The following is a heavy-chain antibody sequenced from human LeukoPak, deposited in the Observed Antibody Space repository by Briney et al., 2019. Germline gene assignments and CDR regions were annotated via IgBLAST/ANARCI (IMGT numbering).Heavy chain of an antibody. CDR1: GGTFSSYA. CDR3: ARGYCSGGSCYSGFDY. J-gene: IGHJ4*02. CDR2: IIPIFGTA. D-gene: IGHD2-15*01. Sequence: SSVKVSCKASGGTFSSYAISWVRQPPGQGLEWVGGIIPIFGTANYEQKFQGRVTITADKSTSTAYMELSSLRSEDTAEYYCARGYCSGGSCYSGFDYWGQGTLVTVSS. V-gene: IGHV1-69*06.